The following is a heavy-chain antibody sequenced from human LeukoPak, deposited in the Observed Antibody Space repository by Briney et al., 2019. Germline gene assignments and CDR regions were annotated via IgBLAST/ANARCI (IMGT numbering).Heavy chain of an antibody. CDR1: GYSFATYW. D-gene: IGHD1-14*01. Sequence: GESLKICCKGSGYSFATYWIAWVRQMPGKGLEWMGIIYPDDSDTRYSPSFQGQVTMSADKSVSTAYLQWSSLKASDTAMYYCARHRTTYYYDYWGQGTLVTVSS. CDR2: IYPDDSDT. J-gene: IGHJ4*02. CDR3: ARHRTTYYYDY. V-gene: IGHV5-51*01.